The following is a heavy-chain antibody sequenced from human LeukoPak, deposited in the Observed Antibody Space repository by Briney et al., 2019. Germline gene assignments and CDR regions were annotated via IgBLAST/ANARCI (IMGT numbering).Heavy chain of an antibody. CDR3: ARDAVDTANAV. D-gene: IGHD5-18*01. V-gene: IGHV3-30*05. Sequence: GRSLRLSCAASGFTFSSYGMHWVRQAPGKGLEWVAVISYDGSNKYYADSVKGRFTISRDNSKNTLYLQMNSLRAEGTAVYYCARDAVDTANAVWGQGTTVTVSS. CDR1: GFTFSSYG. CDR2: ISYDGSNK. J-gene: IGHJ6*02.